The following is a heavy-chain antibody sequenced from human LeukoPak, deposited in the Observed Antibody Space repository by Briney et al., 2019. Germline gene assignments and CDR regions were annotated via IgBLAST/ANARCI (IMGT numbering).Heavy chain of an antibody. D-gene: IGHD3-9*01. V-gene: IGHV4-34*01. Sequence: SETLSLTCAVYGGSFSGYYWSWIRQPPGKGLEWIGEINHSGSTNYNPSLKSRVTISVDTSKNQFSLKLSSVTAADTAVYYCARDTYYDILTGYPYYYYGMDVWGQGTTVTVSS. CDR3: ARDTYYDILTGYPYYYYGMDV. J-gene: IGHJ6*02. CDR2: INHSGST. CDR1: GGSFSGYY.